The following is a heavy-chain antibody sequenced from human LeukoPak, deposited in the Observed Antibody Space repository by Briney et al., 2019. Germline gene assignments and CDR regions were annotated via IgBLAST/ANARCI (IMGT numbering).Heavy chain of an antibody. CDR3: ARPVEGGYYDSSGYSY. CDR2: IYPGDSET. Sequence: GESLKISSKASRYSFTRYWIGWVRQKPGKGLEWMGIIYPGDSETRYSPSFQGQVTISADKSITTAYLQWSSLKASDTAMYYCARPVEGGYYDSSGYSYWGQGTLVTVSP. D-gene: IGHD3-22*01. V-gene: IGHV5-51*01. J-gene: IGHJ4*02. CDR1: RYSFTRYW.